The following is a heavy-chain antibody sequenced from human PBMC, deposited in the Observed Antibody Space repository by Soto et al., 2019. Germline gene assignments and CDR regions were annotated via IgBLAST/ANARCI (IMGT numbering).Heavy chain of an antibody. Sequence: QLQLQESGPGLVKPSETLSLTCRVSDGSMNSDSSYWGWIRQPPGKGLEWIGVINHSGSTYHNLSLKGRVTIVVDGSKDQFPLKLTSITAADTGVYYCARLGGYVSVGYYYLWDSWGQGTLVTVSS. CDR3: ARLGGYVSVGYYYLWDS. D-gene: IGHD3-22*01. CDR1: DGSMNSDSSY. J-gene: IGHJ4*02. CDR2: INHSGST. V-gene: IGHV4-39*01.